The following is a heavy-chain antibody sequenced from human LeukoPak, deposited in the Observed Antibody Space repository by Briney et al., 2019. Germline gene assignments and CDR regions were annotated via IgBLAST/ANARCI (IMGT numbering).Heavy chain of an antibody. CDR1: GFTFSSYS. Sequence: GGSLRLSCAASGFTFSSYSMNWVRQAPGKGLEWVSYISSSSSTIYYADSVKGRFTISRDNAKNSLYLQMNSLRAEDTAVYYCARVPNKMDVTVTSYYFDYWGQGTLVTVSS. CDR3: ARVPNKMDVTVTSYYFDY. V-gene: IGHV3-48*01. J-gene: IGHJ4*02. CDR2: ISSSSSTI. D-gene: IGHD4-17*01.